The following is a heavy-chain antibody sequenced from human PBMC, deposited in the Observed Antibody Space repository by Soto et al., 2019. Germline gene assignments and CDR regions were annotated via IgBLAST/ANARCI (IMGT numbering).Heavy chain of an antibody. CDR3: ARHALLQPLDY. CDR2: IYYSRST. V-gene: IGHV4-39*01. CDR1: GGSISSSSYY. D-gene: IGHD5-18*01. J-gene: IGHJ4*02. Sequence: PSETLSLTCTVSGGSISSSSYYWGWIRQPPGKGLEWIGSIYYSRSTYYNPSLKSRVTISVDTSKNQFSLKLSSVTAADTAVYYCARHALLQPLDYWGQGTLVTVSS.